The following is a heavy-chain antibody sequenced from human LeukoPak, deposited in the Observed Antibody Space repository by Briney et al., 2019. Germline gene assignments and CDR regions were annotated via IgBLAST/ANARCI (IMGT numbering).Heavy chain of an antibody. V-gene: IGHV1-46*01. D-gene: IGHD3-3*01. CDR3: ARGSKYDFWSGYSYYYYMDV. Sequence: GASVKVSCKASGYTFSSYYMHWVRQAPGQGLEWMGIINPNSGSTSYAQKFQGRVTMTRDTSISTAYMELSRLRSDDTAVYYCARGSKYDFWSGYSYYYYMDVWGKGTTVTVPS. CDR1: GYTFSSYY. J-gene: IGHJ6*03. CDR2: INPNSGST.